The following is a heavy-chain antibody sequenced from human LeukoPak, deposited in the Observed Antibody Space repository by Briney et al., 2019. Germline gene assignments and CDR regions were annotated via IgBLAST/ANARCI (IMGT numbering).Heavy chain of an antibody. D-gene: IGHD6-13*01. J-gene: IGHJ4*02. Sequence: GRSLRLSCAASGFTFSSYAMHWVRQAPGKGLEWVAVISYDGSNKYYADSVKGRFTISRDNSKNTLYLQMNSLRAEDTAVYYCARDDAAAGEYCLDYWGQGTLVTVSS. CDR2: ISYDGSNK. CDR3: ARDDAAAGEYCLDY. CDR1: GFTFSSYA. V-gene: IGHV3-30-3*01.